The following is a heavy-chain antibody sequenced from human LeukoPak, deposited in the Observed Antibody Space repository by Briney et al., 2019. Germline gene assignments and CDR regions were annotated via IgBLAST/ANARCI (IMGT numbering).Heavy chain of an antibody. J-gene: IGHJ5*02. V-gene: IGHV4-34*01. D-gene: IGHD5-18*01. Sequence: SETLSLTCAVYGGSFSGYYWSWIRQPPGKGLEWIGEINHSGSTNYNPSLTSRVTISVDTSKNQFSLKLSSVTAADTAVYYCASSPSWIQLWLGDIWFDPWGQGTLVTVSS. CDR3: ASSPSWIQLWLGDIWFDP. CDR2: INHSGST. CDR1: GGSFSGYY.